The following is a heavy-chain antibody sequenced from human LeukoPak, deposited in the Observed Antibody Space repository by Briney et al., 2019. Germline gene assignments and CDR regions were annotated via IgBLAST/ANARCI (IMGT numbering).Heavy chain of an antibody. Sequence: PSETLSLTCTVSGXSISSYYWSWIRQPPGKGLEWIGYIYYSGSTNYNPSLKSRVTISVDTSKNQFSLKLSSVTAADTAVYYCARAKAAGLSFDYWGQGTLVTVSS. CDR3: ARAKAAGLSFDY. D-gene: IGHD6-13*01. V-gene: IGHV4-59*01. J-gene: IGHJ4*02. CDR1: GXSISSYY. CDR2: IYYSGST.